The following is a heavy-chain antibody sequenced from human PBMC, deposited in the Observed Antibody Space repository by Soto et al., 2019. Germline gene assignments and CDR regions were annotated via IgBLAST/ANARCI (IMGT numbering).Heavy chain of an antibody. Sequence: SETLSLTCTVSGGSISSGDYYWSWIRQPPGKGLEWIGYIYYSGSTYYNPSLKSRVTISVDTSKNQFSLKLSSVTAADTAVYYCARVVVVAVTLDPWGQGTLVTVSS. CDR3: ARVVVVAVTLDP. D-gene: IGHD2-15*01. CDR2: IYYSGST. CDR1: GGSISSGDYY. J-gene: IGHJ5*02. V-gene: IGHV4-30-4*01.